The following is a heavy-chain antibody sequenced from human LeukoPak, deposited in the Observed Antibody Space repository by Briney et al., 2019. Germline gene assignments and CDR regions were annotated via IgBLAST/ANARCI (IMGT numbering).Heavy chain of an antibody. CDR3: ARRSGYVDY. J-gene: IGHJ4*02. CDR1: GYTFTNYW. V-gene: IGHV5-51*01. CDR2: IYPGDSDT. D-gene: IGHD2-2*01. Sequence: GESLKISCKGSGYTFTNYWIGWVRQMPGKGLDWMGIIYPGDSDTRYSPSFQGQVTISADNSISTAYLQWSSLKASATAMYYCARRSGYVDYWGQGTLVTVSS.